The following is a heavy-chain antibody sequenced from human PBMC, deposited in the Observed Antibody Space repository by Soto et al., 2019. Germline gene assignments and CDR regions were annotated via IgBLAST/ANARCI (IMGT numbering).Heavy chain of an antibody. CDR2: FDPEDGET. D-gene: IGHD3-10*01. CDR1: GYTLTELS. J-gene: IGHJ4*02. V-gene: IGHV1-24*01. Sequence: ASVKVSCKVSGYTLTELSMHWVRQAPGKGLEWMGGFDPEDGETIYAQKFQGRVTMTEDTSTDTAYMELSSLRSEDTAVYYCATGLYGSGSYYTLGYFDYWGQGTLVTVSS. CDR3: ATGLYGSGSYYTLGYFDY.